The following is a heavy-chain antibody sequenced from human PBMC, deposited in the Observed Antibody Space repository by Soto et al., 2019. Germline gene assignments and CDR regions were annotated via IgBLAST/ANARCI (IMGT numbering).Heavy chain of an antibody. CDR3: STEWSLLLWFGELSTRGY. J-gene: IGHJ4*02. Sequence: GSLRLSCAASGFTFSNAWMSWVRQAPGKGLEWVGRIKSKTDGGTTDYAAPVKGRFSISRDDSKNTMYLQMKSLETEDTAVYYCSTEWSLLLWFGELSTRGYWGQGTLVTVSS. V-gene: IGHV3-15*01. CDR2: IKSKTDGGTT. CDR1: GFTFSNAW. D-gene: IGHD3-10*01.